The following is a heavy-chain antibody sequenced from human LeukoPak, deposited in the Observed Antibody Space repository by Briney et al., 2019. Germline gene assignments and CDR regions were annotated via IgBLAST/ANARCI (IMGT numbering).Heavy chain of an antibody. V-gene: IGHV4-34*01. J-gene: IGHJ4*02. CDR2: INHSGST. CDR3: ARGLPRIAAAGTDLEMGY. Sequence: PGGSLRLSCAASGFTFSSYAMSWIRQPPGKGLEWIGEINHSGSTNYNPSLKSRVTISVDTSKNQFSLKLSSVTAADTAVYYCARGLPRIAAAGTDLEMGYWGQGTLVTVSS. CDR1: GFTFSSYA. D-gene: IGHD6-13*01.